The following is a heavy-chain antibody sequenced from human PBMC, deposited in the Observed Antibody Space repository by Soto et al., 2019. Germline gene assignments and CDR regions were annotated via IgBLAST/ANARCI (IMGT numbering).Heavy chain of an antibody. V-gene: IGHV4-59*12. Sequence: QVQLQESGPGLVKPSETLSLTCTVSGASISSYYWSWIRQSPQKGLECIGYVHYSGSTNYRPSLKSRVTMSVDSAKNQFSLKLTSVTAADTAVYYCARDNGSGSYRGTYVDWGQGILVTVSS. CDR3: ARDNGSGSYRGTYVD. CDR1: GASISSYY. CDR2: VHYSGST. D-gene: IGHD3-10*01. J-gene: IGHJ4*02.